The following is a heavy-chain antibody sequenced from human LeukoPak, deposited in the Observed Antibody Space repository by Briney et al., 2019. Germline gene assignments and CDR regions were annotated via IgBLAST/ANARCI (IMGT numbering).Heavy chain of an antibody. V-gene: IGHV4-59*01. CDR1: GGSISSYY. CDR2: IYYSGST. CDR3: ARDLAGSSNWFDP. D-gene: IGHD6-6*01. Sequence: PSETLSLTCTVSGGSISSYYWSWIRQPPGKGLEWIGYIYYSGSTNYNPSLKSRVTISVDTSKNQFPLKLSSVTAADTAVYYCARDLAGSSNWFDPWGQGTLVTVSS. J-gene: IGHJ5*02.